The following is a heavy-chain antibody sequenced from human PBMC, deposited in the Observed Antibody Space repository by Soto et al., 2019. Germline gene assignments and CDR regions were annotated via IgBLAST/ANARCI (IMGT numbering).Heavy chain of an antibody. J-gene: IGHJ3*02. CDR1: GGSISSGGYY. Sequence: SETLSLTCPVSGGSISSGGYYWSWIRQHPGKGLEWIGYIYYSGSTYYNPSLKSRVTISVDTSKNQFSLKLSSVTAADTAVYYCAREVLDYYDSSTARGYAFDIWGQGTMVTVSS. CDR2: IYYSGST. CDR3: AREVLDYYDSSTARGYAFDI. D-gene: IGHD3-22*01. V-gene: IGHV4-31*03.